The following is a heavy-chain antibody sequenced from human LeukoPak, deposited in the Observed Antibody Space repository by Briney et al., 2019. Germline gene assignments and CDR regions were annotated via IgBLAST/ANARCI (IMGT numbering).Heavy chain of an antibody. D-gene: IGHD2-2*01. CDR1: GYTFTAYY. CDR2: INPNSGGT. J-gene: IGHJ6*03. V-gene: IGHV1-2*02. CDR3: ARVGCSSTSCYDYYYMDV. Sequence: GASVKVSCKASGYTFTAYYMHWVRQAPGQGLEWMGWINPNSGGTNYAQKFQGRVTMTRDASISTAYMELSRLRSDDTAVYYCARVGCSSTSCYDYYYMDVWGKGTTVTVSS.